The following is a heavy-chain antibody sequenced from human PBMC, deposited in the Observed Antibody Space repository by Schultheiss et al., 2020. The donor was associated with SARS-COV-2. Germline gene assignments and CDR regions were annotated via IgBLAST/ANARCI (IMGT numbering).Heavy chain of an antibody. Sequence: SETLSLTCTVSGGSISSGSYYWSWIRQPPGKGLEWIGYIYYSGSTNYNPSLKSRVTISVDTSKNQFSLKLSSVTAADTAVYYCARGRGYYDSSGSDAFDIWGQGTMVTVSS. D-gene: IGHD3-22*01. CDR3: ARGRGYYDSSGSDAFDI. CDR2: IYYSGST. J-gene: IGHJ3*02. V-gene: IGHV4-61*01. CDR1: GGSISSGSYY.